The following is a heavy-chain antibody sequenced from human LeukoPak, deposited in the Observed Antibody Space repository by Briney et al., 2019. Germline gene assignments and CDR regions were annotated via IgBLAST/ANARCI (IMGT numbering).Heavy chain of an antibody. J-gene: IGHJ4*02. Sequence: GGSLRLSCTASTFPFNSYAMIWVRQAPGKGLEWVSAISGGGDSTYYTDSVKGRFTISRENYMNTLYLKMNTLRPEDRALFYFAKINDYSNYVLRGYFESWGQGTLVTVSS. V-gene: IGHV3-23*01. CDR3: AKINDYSNYVLRGYFES. CDR1: TFPFNSYA. D-gene: IGHD4-11*01. CDR2: ISGGGDST.